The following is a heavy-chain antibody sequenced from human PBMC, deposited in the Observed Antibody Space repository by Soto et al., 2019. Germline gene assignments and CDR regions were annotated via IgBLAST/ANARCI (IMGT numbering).Heavy chain of an antibody. V-gene: IGHV3-23*01. CDR3: AKDAASIAARRGSHYYYYGMDV. CDR2: ISGSGGST. CDR1: GFTFSSYA. J-gene: IGHJ6*02. D-gene: IGHD6-6*01. Sequence: GGSLRLSCAASGFTFSSYAMSWVRLAPGKGLEWVSAISGSGGSTYYADSVKGRFTISRDNSKNTLYLQMNSLRAEDTAVYYCAKDAASIAARRGSHYYYYGMDVWGQGTTVTVSS.